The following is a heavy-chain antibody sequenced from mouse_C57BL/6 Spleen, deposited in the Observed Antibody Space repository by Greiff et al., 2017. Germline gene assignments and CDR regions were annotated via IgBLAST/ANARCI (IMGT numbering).Heavy chain of an antibody. CDR1: GYAFSSSW. D-gene: IGHD3-2*02. CDR3: ARQPRPSHGD. Sequence: QVQLKESGPELVKPGASVKISCKASGYAFSSSWMNWVKQRPGRGLEWIGRIYPGDGDTNYNGKFKGKATLTADKSSSTAYMQLSSLTSEDSAVYLCARQPRPSHGDWGQGTTLTVSS. J-gene: IGHJ2*01. CDR2: IYPGDGDT. V-gene: IGHV1-82*01.